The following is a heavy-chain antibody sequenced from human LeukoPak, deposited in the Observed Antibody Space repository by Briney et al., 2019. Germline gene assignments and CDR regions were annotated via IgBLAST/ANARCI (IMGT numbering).Heavy chain of an antibody. V-gene: IGHV1-18*01. CDR1: GYTFTSYG. J-gene: IGHJ5*02. Sequence: ASVKVSCKASGYTFTSYGISWVRQAPGQGLEWMGWISAYNGNTNYAQKLQGRVTMTTDTSTSTAYMELRSLRSDDTAVYYCARAFEELLWFGAAGSWFDPWGQGTLVTVSS. CDR3: ARAFEELLWFGAAGSWFDP. D-gene: IGHD3-10*01. CDR2: ISAYNGNT.